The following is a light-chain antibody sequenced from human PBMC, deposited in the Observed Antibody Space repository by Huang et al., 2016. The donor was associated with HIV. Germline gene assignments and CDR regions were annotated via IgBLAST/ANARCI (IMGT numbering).Light chain of an antibody. CDR1: QSISSW. Sequence: DIQMTQSPSTLSASVGDRVSITCRASQSISSWLAWYQQKPGKSPMLLIYQASSLQHGVPSRFSGSGSGTEFTLTISSLQPDDFATYYCQQYDSYSRWTFGQGTKVEVK. V-gene: IGKV1-5*03. J-gene: IGKJ1*01. CDR2: QAS. CDR3: QQYDSYSRWT.